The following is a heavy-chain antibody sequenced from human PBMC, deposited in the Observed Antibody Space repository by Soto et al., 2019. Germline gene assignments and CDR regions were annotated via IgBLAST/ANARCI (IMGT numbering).Heavy chain of an antibody. CDR3: ATDRDYALNN. Sequence: XGSLKLSCATSGFAFSTSSMNWVRQAPGKGLEWVAYMRPNSDPIYYAGSVQGRFTISRDNARNLLYLQMNNLRDEDTAVYYCATDRDYALNNWGQGVLVTVSS. V-gene: IGHV3-48*02. D-gene: IGHD4-17*01. CDR1: GFAFSTSS. CDR2: MRPNSDPI. J-gene: IGHJ4*02.